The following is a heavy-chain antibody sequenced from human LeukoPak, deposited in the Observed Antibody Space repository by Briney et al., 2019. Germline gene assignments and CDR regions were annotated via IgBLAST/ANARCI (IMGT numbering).Heavy chain of an antibody. V-gene: IGHV3-74*01. Sequence: GGSLRLSCAASGFTFRSYLIHWVRHAPGKGLVWVSRIHIDGSDTTYADSAQGRFTISRDNAKNTLYLQMNSLRAEDTAVYYCARAPPGTYGMDVWGQGTTVTVSS. CDR3: ARAPPGTYGMDV. J-gene: IGHJ6*02. CDR2: IHIDGSDT. CDR1: GFTFRSYL.